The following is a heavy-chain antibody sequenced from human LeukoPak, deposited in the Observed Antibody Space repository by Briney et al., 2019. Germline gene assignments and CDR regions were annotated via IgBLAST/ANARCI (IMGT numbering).Heavy chain of an antibody. CDR3: ARTLVLRYFDWAFHY. J-gene: IGHJ4*02. CDR2: ISGSGDST. V-gene: IGHV3-23*01. D-gene: IGHD3-9*01. Sequence: PGGSLRLSCTASGFTFSGYAMSWVRQAPGKGLEWVSTISGSGDSTYYTDSVKGRFTISRDNSKNTLYLQMNSLRAEDTAVYYCARTLVLRYFDWAFHYWGQGTLVTVPS. CDR1: GFTFSGYA.